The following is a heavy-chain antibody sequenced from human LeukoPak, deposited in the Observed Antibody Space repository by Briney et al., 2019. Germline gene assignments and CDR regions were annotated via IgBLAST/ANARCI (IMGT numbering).Heavy chain of an antibody. V-gene: IGHV3-20*04. J-gene: IGHJ4*02. CDR3: ARVVTMVRGVISGFDY. CDR1: GFTFDDYA. CDR2: ISWNGGST. D-gene: IGHD3-10*01. Sequence: GGSLRLSCAASGFTFDDYAMHWVPQAPGKGLECVSLISWNGGSTGYADSVKGRFTISRDNAKNSLYLQMNSLRAEDTALYYCARVVTMVRGVISGFDYWGQGTLVTVSS.